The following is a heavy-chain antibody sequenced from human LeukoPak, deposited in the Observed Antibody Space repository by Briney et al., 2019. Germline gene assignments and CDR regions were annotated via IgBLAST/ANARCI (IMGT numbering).Heavy chain of an antibody. D-gene: IGHD2-2*01. J-gene: IGHJ6*02. CDR2: IKQDGSEK. Sequence: AGGSLRLSCAASGFTFSSYAMSWVRQAPGKGLEWVAKIKQDGSEKYYVDSVKGRFTISRDNAKNSLYLQMNSLRVEDTAVYYCARDISYCSSTSCYYGMDVWGQGTTVTVSS. V-gene: IGHV3-7*01. CDR3: ARDISYCSSTSCYYGMDV. CDR1: GFTFSSYA.